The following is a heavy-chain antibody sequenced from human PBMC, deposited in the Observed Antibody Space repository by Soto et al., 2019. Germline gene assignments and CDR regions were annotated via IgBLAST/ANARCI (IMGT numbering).Heavy chain of an antibody. D-gene: IGHD3-22*01. V-gene: IGHV3-30*18. CDR3: AKDVDSSLAQ. CDR2: VSYDGSEK. CDR1: GFTFSSYG. Sequence: QVQLVESGGGVVQPGRSLRLSRAASGFTFSSYGMHWVRQAPGKGLEWVAVVSYDGSEKYYADSVKGRFTISRDNSKNTLYLQLNSLRAEDTAVYYCAKDVDSSLAQWGQGTLVTVSS. J-gene: IGHJ4*02.